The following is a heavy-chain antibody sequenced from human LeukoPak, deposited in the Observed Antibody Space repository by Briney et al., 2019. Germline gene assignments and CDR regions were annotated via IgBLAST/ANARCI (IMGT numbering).Heavy chain of an antibody. CDR1: GFTFSSYS. V-gene: IGHV3-30*03. CDR2: ISYDGSNK. J-gene: IGHJ4*02. Sequence: PGRSLRLSCAPSGFTFSSYSMKWVRQAPGKGREWVAAISYDGSNKYYADSVKGRFTISRDNSENTLYLQMNSLRAEDTAVYYCARSTYYDILTGYYGNYYFDHWGQGTLVTVSS. CDR3: ARSTYYDILTGYYGNYYFDH. D-gene: IGHD3-9*01.